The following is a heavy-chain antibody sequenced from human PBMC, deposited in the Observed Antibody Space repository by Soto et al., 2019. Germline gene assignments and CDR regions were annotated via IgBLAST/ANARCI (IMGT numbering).Heavy chain of an antibody. J-gene: IGHJ4*02. D-gene: IGHD6-19*01. Sequence: ASVKVSCKASGYTFTSYYMHWVRQAPGQGLEWMGIIIPSGGSANYAQKFQGRVTITADKSTSTAYMELSSLRSEDTAVYYCATSGFDYWGQGTLVTVSS. CDR2: IIPSGGSA. CDR3: ATSGFDY. CDR1: GYTFTSYY. V-gene: IGHV1-46*01.